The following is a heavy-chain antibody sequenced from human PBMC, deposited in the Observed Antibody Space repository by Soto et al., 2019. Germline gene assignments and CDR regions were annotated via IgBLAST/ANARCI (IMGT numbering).Heavy chain of an antibody. CDR1: GYSFTSYW. J-gene: IGHJ6*02. V-gene: IGHV5-10-1*01. Sequence: PGESLKISCKGSGYSFTSYWISWVRQMPGKGLEWMGRIDPSDSYTNYSPSFQGHVTISADKSISTAYLQWSSLKASDTAMYYCAHESHYYDSSGRFCYYYGMDVWGQGTTVTVSS. CDR3: AHESHYYDSSGRFCYYYGMDV. CDR2: IDPSDSYT. D-gene: IGHD3-22*01.